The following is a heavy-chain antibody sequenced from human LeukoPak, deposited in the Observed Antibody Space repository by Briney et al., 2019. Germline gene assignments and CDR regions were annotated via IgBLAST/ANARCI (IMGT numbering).Heavy chain of an antibody. CDR2: ISSNGGST. Sequence: GGSLRLPCSASGFTFSSYAMHWVRQAPGKGLEYVSAISSNGGSTYYAGSVKGRFTISRDNSKNTLYLQMSSLRAEDTAVYYCVKDLWYYSSGWFDYWGQGTLVTISS. CDR3: VKDLWYYSSGWFDY. CDR1: GFTFSSYA. D-gene: IGHD6-19*01. J-gene: IGHJ4*02. V-gene: IGHV3-64D*06.